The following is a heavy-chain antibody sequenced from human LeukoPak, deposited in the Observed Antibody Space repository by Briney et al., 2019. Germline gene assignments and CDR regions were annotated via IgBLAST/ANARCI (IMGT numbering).Heavy chain of an antibody. CDR1: GGSISSSSYY. V-gene: IGHV4-39*07. CDR2: IYYSGST. Sequence: SETLSLTCTVSGGSISSSSYYWGWIRQPPGKGLEWIGSIYYSGSTYYNPSLKSRVTISVDTSKNQFSLKLSSVTAADTAVYYCAREGYYDFWSGYYAPYYFDYWGQGTLVTVSS. J-gene: IGHJ4*02. CDR3: AREGYYDFWSGYYAPYYFDY. D-gene: IGHD3-3*01.